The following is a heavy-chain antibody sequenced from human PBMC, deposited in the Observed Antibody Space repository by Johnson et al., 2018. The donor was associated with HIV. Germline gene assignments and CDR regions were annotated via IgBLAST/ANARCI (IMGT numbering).Heavy chain of an antibody. CDR1: GFTFDDYV. CDR2: ISWNSGSR. J-gene: IGHJ3*02. Sequence: VQLVESGGGLVQPGRSLRLSCAASGFTFDDYVMHWARQAPGKGLEWVSGISWNSGSRDYADSVKGRFTISRDNAKNSLYLQMNSLRAEDTALYYCATGWTTVTTRLDAFDIWGQGPMVTVSS. V-gene: IGHV3-9*01. CDR3: ATGWTTVTTRLDAFDI. D-gene: IGHD4-11*01.